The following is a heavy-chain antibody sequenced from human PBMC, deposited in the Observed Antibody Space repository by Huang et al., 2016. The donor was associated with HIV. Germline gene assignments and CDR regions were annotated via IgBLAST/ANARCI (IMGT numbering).Heavy chain of an antibody. V-gene: IGHV1-69*13. J-gene: IGHJ4*02. D-gene: IGHD3-22*01. Sequence: QVQLVQSGAEVKKPGSSVKVSCKASGGTFSSYAISWVRQAPGQGLEWMGGISPIWGTANYAKKFQGRVTMTADESTSTAYMELSSLRSEDTAVYYCARARGYYDSSVSYYFDYWGQGTLVTVSS. CDR3: ARARGYYDSSVSYYFDY. CDR2: ISPIWGTA. CDR1: GGTFSSYA.